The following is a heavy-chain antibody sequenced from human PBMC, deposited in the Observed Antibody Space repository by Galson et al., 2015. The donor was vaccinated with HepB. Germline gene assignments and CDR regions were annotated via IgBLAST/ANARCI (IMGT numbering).Heavy chain of an antibody. J-gene: IGHJ6*02. CDR3: ARGRHPRNYYYYYGMDV. CDR1: GYTFTGYY. CDR2: INPNSGGT. Sequence: SVKVSCKASGYTFTGYYMHWVQQAPGQGLEWMGWINPNSGGTNYAQKFQGWVTMTRDTSISTAYMELSRLRSDDTAVYYCARGRHPRNYYYYYGMDVWGQGTTVTVSS. V-gene: IGHV1-2*04.